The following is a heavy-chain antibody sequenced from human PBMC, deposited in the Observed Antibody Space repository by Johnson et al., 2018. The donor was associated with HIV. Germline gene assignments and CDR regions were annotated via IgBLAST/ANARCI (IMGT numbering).Heavy chain of an antibody. CDR3: AKNGARCAAFDI. J-gene: IGHJ3*02. CDR1: GFTLSNYG. Sequence: QVQLVESGGGVVQPGGSLRLPCVASGFTLSNYGMHWVRQAPGKGLEWVAVVSYDGSNKYYADSVKGRFTISRDNSKNTLYLQMNSLRAEDTAVYYCAKNGARCAAFDIWGQGTMFSVSS. D-gene: IGHD2-8*01. V-gene: IGHV3-30*18. CDR2: VSYDGSNK.